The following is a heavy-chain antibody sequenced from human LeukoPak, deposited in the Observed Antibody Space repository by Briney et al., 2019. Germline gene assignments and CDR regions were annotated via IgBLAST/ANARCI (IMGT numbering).Heavy chain of an antibody. J-gene: IGHJ4*02. D-gene: IGHD6-13*01. CDR3: ARALAAAGRYFDY. CDR1: GYTFTSYD. Sequence: ASVKVSCKASGYTFTSYDINWVRQATGQGLEWMGWMNPNSGNTGYAQKFQGRVTITADKSTSTAYMELSSLRSEDTAVYYCARALAAAGRYFDYWGQGTLVTVSS. CDR2: MNPNSGNT. V-gene: IGHV1-8*01.